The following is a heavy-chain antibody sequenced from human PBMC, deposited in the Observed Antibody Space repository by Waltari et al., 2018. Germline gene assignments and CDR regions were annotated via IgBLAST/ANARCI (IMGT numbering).Heavy chain of an antibody. CDR1: GGTFSSYA. J-gene: IGHJ3*02. CDR3: ARFGCSGGSCYQTPDAFDI. CDR2: IIPILGIA. V-gene: IGHV1-69*04. D-gene: IGHD2-15*01. Sequence: QIQLVQAGAEVKKPGSSVKVSCKAAGGTFSSYAISWVRQAPGQGLEWMGGIIPILGIANYAQKFQGRVTITADESTSTAYMELSSLRSEDTAVYYCARFGCSGGSCYQTPDAFDIWGQGTMVTVSS.